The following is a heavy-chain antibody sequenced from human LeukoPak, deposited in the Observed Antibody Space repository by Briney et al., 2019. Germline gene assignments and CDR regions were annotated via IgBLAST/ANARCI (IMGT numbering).Heavy chain of an antibody. J-gene: IGHJ4*02. CDR3: ARDHDAVGTTIDH. V-gene: IGHV3-74*01. CDR2: IKSDGSVT. Sequence: GGSLRLSCAASGFTFSSYWMHWVRQAPGEGLVWVSRIKSDGSVTWYADSVKGRFTISRDNAKNMLYLQMNSRRDEDTAVYFCARDHDAVGTTIDHWGQGTLVTVSS. D-gene: IGHD1-14*01. CDR1: GFTFSSYW.